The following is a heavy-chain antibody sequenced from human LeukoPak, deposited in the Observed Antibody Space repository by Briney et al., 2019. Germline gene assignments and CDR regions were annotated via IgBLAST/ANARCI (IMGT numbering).Heavy chain of an antibody. CDR3: AKGKDGDFNFDY. D-gene: IGHD4-17*01. V-gene: IGHV3-33*06. Sequence: GGSLRLSCAASGFTFSSYGMHWVRQAPGKGLEWVAVIWYDGSNKYYADSVKGRFPISRDNSKNTLYLQMNSLRAEDTAVYYCAKGKDGDFNFDYWGQGTLVTVSS. CDR2: IWYDGSNK. J-gene: IGHJ4*02. CDR1: GFTFSSYG.